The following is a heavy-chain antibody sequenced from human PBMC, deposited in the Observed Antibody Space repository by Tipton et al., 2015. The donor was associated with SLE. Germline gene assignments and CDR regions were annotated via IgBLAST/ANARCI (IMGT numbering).Heavy chain of an antibody. CDR2: IVVGSGLT. V-gene: IGHV1-58*02. Sequence: QSGAEVKKPGTSVKVSCKASGFTFSTSAMHWVRQARGQRLEWIGWIVVGSGLTTYAQKFQERVTISSDMSTTTVFLELSSLGSEDTAMYYCAAAVTALSGAVYYGMDVWGPGTTVTVSS. CDR1: GFTFSTSA. D-gene: IGHD2-8*02. J-gene: IGHJ6*02. CDR3: AAAVTALSGAVYYGMDV.